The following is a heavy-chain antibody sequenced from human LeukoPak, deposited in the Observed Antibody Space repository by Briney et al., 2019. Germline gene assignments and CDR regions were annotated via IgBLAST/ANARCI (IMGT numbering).Heavy chain of an antibody. CDR1: GGSISSSSYY. CDR2: IYYSGST. CDR3: ARVYDSSGYPFDY. D-gene: IGHD3-22*01. Sequence: SETLSLTCTVSGGSISSSSYYWGWIRQPPGKGLEWIGSIYYSGSTYYNPSLKSRVTISVDTSKNQFSLKLSSVTAADTAVYYCARVYDSSGYPFDYWGQGTLVTVSS. J-gene: IGHJ4*02. V-gene: IGHV4-39*07.